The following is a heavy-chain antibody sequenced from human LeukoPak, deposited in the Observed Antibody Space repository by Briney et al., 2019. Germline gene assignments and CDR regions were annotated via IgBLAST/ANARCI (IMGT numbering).Heavy chain of an antibody. J-gene: IGHJ4*02. CDR1: GYTLTELS. Sequence: GASVKVSRKVSGYTLTELSMHWVRQAPGKGLEWVGGFDPEDGETIYAQKFQGRVTVTEDTSTDTAYMELSSLRSEDTAVYYCAVTGHEAAAGRVMGYSYGYGFDYWGQGTLVTVSS. CDR3: AVTGHEAAAGRVMGYSYGYGFDY. CDR2: FDPEDGET. V-gene: IGHV1-24*01. D-gene: IGHD5-18*01.